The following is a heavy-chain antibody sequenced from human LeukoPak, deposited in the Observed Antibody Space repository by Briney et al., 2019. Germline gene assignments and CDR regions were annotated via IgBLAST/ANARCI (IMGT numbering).Heavy chain of an antibody. CDR1: GGTFSSYA. CDR3: ARESPFASDY. J-gene: IGHJ4*02. CDR2: IIPIFGTA. V-gene: IGHV1-69*05. Sequence: SVKVSCKDSGGTFSSYAISWVRQAPGQGLEWMGRIIPIFGTANYAQKFQGRVTITTDESTSTAYMELSSLRSEDTAVYYCARESPFASDYWGQGTLVTVSS.